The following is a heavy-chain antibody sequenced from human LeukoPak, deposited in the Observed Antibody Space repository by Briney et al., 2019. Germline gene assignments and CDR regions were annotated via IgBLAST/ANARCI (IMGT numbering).Heavy chain of an antibody. J-gene: IGHJ6*04. CDR3: ARDLWSMVDV. CDR2: ISSSSSYI. Sequence: GGSLRLSCAASGYTLSSYSMNWVRQAPGKGLEWVSSISSSSSYIYYADSVKGRFTISRDNAKKSLFLRMNSLRAEDTAVYYCARDLWSMVDVWGKGTTVTVSS. CDR1: GYTLSSYS. D-gene: IGHD3-3*01. V-gene: IGHV3-21*01.